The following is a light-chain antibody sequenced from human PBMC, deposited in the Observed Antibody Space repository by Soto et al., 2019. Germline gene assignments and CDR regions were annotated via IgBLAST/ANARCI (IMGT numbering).Light chain of an antibody. V-gene: IGKV1D-12*01. CDR2: SAS. CDR1: QAFTGW. CDR3: QQANSFPT. J-gene: IGKJ5*01. Sequence: DIQMTQSPSSVSASVGDRVTITCRASQAFTGWLAWYQQKAGKAPKILIFSASSLQSGVPSRFSGSESGTDFTLTISSLQPEDFATYYCQQANSFPTFGQGTRLEIK.